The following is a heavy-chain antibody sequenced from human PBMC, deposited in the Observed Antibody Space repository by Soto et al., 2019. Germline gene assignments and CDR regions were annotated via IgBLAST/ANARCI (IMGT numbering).Heavy chain of an antibody. CDR2: IKQDGSEK. CDR1: GFTFSSYA. CDR3: ARDLSNGDFDWLLLAYYYGMDV. Sequence: PGGSLRLSCAASGFTFSSYAMRWVRQAPGKGLEWVANIKQDGSEKYYVDSVKGRFTISRDNAKNSLYLQMNSLRAEDTAVYYCARDLSNGDFDWLLLAYYYGMDVWGQGTTVTVSS. J-gene: IGHJ6*02. D-gene: IGHD3-9*01. V-gene: IGHV3-7*01.